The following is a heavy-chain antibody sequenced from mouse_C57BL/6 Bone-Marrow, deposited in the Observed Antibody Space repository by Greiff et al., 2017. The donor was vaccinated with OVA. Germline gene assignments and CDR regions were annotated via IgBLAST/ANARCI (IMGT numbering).Heavy chain of an antibody. D-gene: IGHD1-1*01. CDR3: ARHHYYGSSYNYAMDY. J-gene: IGHJ4*01. CDR1: GFTFSSYG. CDR2: ISSGGSYT. V-gene: IGHV5-6*01. Sequence: EVHLVESGGDLVKPGGSLKLSCAASGFTFSSYGMSWVRQTPDKRLEWVATISSGGSYTYYPDSVKWRFTISRDNAKNTLYLQMGSLKSEDTAMDYCARHHYYGSSYNYAMDYWGQGTSVTVSS.